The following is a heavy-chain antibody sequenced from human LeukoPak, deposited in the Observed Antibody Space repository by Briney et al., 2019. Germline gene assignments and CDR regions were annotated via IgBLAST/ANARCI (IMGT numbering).Heavy chain of an antibody. CDR3: ARGYCDSSVLDP. CDR1: GGSISSYY. D-gene: IGHD3-22*01. CDR2: IYYSGST. J-gene: IGHJ5*02. V-gene: IGHV4-59*01. Sequence: SETLSLTCTVSGGSISSYYWSWIRQPPGKGLEWIGYIYYSGSTNYNPSLKSRVTISVDTSKNQFSLKLSSVTAADTAVYYCARGYCDSSVLDPWGQGTLVTVSS.